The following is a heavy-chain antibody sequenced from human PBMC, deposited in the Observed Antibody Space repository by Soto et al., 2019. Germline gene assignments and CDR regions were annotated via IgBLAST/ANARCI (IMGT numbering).Heavy chain of an antibody. Sequence: ESLKISCKGSGYSFTSYWISWVRQMPGKGLEWMGRIDPSDSYTNYSPSFQGHVTISSDKSISTAYLQWSSLKASDTAMYYCARQYCSSTSCYYYGMDVWGQGTTVTVSS. CDR3: ARQYCSSTSCYYYGMDV. CDR2: IDPSDSYT. CDR1: GYSFTSYW. J-gene: IGHJ6*02. V-gene: IGHV5-10-1*01. D-gene: IGHD2-2*01.